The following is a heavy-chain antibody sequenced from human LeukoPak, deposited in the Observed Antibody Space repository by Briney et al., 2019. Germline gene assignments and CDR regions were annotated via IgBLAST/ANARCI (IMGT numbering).Heavy chain of an antibody. J-gene: IGHJ4*02. D-gene: IGHD6-13*01. CDR2: INQSGST. Sequence: SETLSLTFGVYGGSLSGYYWSWIRQPPGKGLEWIGEINQSGSTKYNPSLKSRVTISVDTSKNQFSLKLSSVTAADTAVYYCARVISGYSSSWYFNYWGQGTLVAVSS. V-gene: IGHV4-34*01. CDR3: ARVISGYSSSWYFNY. CDR1: GGSLSGYY.